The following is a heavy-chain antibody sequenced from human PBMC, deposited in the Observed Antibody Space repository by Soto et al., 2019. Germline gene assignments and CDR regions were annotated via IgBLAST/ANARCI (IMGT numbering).Heavy chain of an antibody. CDR1: GFTISNYG. D-gene: IGHD2-2*01. CDR3: ATTRVGPCSSSICFSGIFDGMDV. Sequence: GGSLRLSCAASGFTISNYGMHWDRQAPGKRLEWVAVISYDGTTTYYADSVKGRFTISRDNSKNTLYLQMNSLRTEDTAVYYCATTRVGPCSSSICFSGIFDGMDVWGQGTTVTVSS. V-gene: IGHV3-30-3*01. J-gene: IGHJ6*02. CDR2: ISYDGTTT.